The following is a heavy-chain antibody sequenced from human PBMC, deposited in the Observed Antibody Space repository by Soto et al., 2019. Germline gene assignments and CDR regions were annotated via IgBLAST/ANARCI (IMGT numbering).Heavy chain of an antibody. CDR1: GDSMSSSFFS. CDR3: ARENSGDDPTGSLDY. V-gene: IGHV4-30-4*01. Sequence: QVQLQESGPGLVKPSQTLSLTCTVSGDSMSSSFFSWSWIRQPPGEGLEWMGYIYHDGSTNYSPSIKRQLTRSVDTSKNQYSLELNSVTAADTAVYICARENSGDDPTGSLDYWGTGNLVPVSS. D-gene: IGHD5-12*01. CDR2: IYHDGST. J-gene: IGHJ4*02.